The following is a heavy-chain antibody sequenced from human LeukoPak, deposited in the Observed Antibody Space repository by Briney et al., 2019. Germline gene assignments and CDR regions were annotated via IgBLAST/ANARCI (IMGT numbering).Heavy chain of an antibody. Sequence: KASETLSLTCTVSGGSVSSGPSYWSWIRQPPGKGLDWIGYIYYSGSTNYNPSLKSRVTISVDTSKNQFSLKLSSVTAADTAVYYCARKGGLWEKDAFDIWGQGTMVTVSS. D-gene: IGHD3-16*01. V-gene: IGHV4-61*01. CDR3: ARKGGLWEKDAFDI. CDR2: IYYSGST. CDR1: GGSVSSGPSY. J-gene: IGHJ3*02.